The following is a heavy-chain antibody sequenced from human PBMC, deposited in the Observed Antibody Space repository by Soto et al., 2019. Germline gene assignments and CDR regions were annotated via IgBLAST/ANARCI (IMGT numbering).Heavy chain of an antibody. D-gene: IGHD6-13*01. J-gene: IGHJ6*02. CDR1: GGTFSSYA. Sequence: ASVKVSCKASGGTFSSYAISWVRQAPGQGLEWMGGIIPIFGTANYAQKFQGRVTITADKSTSTAYTELSSLRSEDTAVYYCARDMDGSSWYYYYGMDVWGQGTTVTVSS. CDR3: ARDMDGSSWYYYYGMDV. CDR2: IIPIFGTA. V-gene: IGHV1-69*06.